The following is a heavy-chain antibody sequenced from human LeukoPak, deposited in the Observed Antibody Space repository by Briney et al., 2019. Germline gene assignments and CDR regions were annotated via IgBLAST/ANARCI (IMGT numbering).Heavy chain of an antibody. CDR1: GGSISRYY. V-gene: IGHV4-59*01. D-gene: IGHD5-12*01. Sequence: SETLSLTCTVSGGSISRYYWSWIRQPPGKGLEWIGYIYYSGSTNYNPSLKSRVTISVDPSKSQFSLKLSSVTAADTAVYYCARAPSNSGYTWFDPWGQGTLVTVSS. CDR2: IYYSGST. J-gene: IGHJ5*02. CDR3: ARAPSNSGYTWFDP.